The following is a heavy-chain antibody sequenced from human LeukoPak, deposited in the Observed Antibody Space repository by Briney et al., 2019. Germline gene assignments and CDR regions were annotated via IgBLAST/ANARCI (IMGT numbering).Heavy chain of an antibody. V-gene: IGHV1-18*01. J-gene: IGHJ4*02. CDR1: GYTFSSYG. D-gene: IGHD3-22*01. Sequence: ASVKVSCKTSGYTFSSYGITWVRQAPGQGLEWMGWISAYGHTKLARNLQARVTVTIDTSTTTAYMELRSLSSDDTAVYFCARGLGDYYDTSGYYYAVPAHRGQGTLVTVSS. CDR3: ARGLGDYYDTSGYYYAVPAH. CDR2: ISAYGHT.